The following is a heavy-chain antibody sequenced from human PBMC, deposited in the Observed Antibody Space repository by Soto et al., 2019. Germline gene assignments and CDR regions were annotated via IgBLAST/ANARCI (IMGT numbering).Heavy chain of an antibody. CDR3: AKDRHYYGSGSYQNYFDY. D-gene: IGHD3-10*01. J-gene: IGHJ4*02. CDR1: GLTFSSYA. Sequence: PGGSLRLSCVASGLTFSSYAMSWVRQAPGKGLEWVSDVSGRGGNTNYADSVKGRLTISRDNSKNTLYLQMSSLRAEDTAVYYCAKDRHYYGSGSYQNYFDYWGKGTLVTVSS. V-gene: IGHV3-23*01. CDR2: VSGRGGNT.